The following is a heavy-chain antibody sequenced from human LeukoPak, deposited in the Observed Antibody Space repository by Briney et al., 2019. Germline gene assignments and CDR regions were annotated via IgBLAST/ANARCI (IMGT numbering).Heavy chain of an antibody. CDR2: ISYDGSNK. CDR1: GFTFSSYA. V-gene: IGHV3-30*04. D-gene: IGHD6-19*01. CDR3: ARGGQWLAHYFGY. Sequence: PGRSLRLSCAASGFTFSSYAMHWVRQAPGKGLEWVAVISYDGSNKYYADSVKGRFTISRDNSKNTLYLQMNSLRAEDTAVYYCARGGQWLAHYFGYWGQGTLVTVSS. J-gene: IGHJ4*02.